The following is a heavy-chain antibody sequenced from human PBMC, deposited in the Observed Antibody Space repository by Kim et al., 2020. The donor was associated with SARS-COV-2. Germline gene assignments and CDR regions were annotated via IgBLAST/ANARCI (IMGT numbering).Heavy chain of an antibody. D-gene: IGHD3-16*01. CDR3: AREAPMITNYYAMDV. CDR2: IYNSGKT. CDR1: GFGVSGTY. J-gene: IGHJ6*02. Sequence: GGSLRLSCAVSGFGVSGTYMSWVRQAPGKGLEWVSVIYNSGKTTYADAVQGRFTVSRDTSKNTLFLEMTSLRAEDTARYYCAREAPMITNYYAMDVWGQGTPVTVSS. V-gene: IGHV3-53*01.